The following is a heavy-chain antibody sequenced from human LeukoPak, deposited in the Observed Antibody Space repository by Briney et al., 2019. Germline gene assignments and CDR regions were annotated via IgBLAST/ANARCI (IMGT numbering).Heavy chain of an antibody. J-gene: IGHJ4*02. CDR2: INPNSGGT. CDR1: GYTFTGYY. V-gene: IGHV1-2*02. CDR3: ARGAHYYDSSGYHDFDY. D-gene: IGHD3-22*01. Sequence: AASVKVSCKASGYTFTGYYMHWVRQAPGQGLEWMGWINPNSGGTNYAQKFQGRVTMTRDTSISTAYMELSRLRSDDTAVYYCARGAHYYDSSGYHDFDYWGQGTLVTVSS.